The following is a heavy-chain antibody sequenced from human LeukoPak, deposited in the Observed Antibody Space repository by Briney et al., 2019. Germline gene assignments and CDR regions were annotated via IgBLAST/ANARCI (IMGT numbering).Heavy chain of an antibody. V-gene: IGHV1-46*01. CDR2: INPSGGST. CDR1: GYTFTSYY. Sequence: GASVKVSCKASGYTFTSYYMHWVRQAPGQGLEWMGIINPSGGSTSYAQKFQGRVTITADKSTSTAYMELSSLRSEDTAVYYCARPRVGATRAFDIWGQGTMVTVSS. J-gene: IGHJ3*02. CDR3: ARPRVGATRAFDI. D-gene: IGHD1-26*01.